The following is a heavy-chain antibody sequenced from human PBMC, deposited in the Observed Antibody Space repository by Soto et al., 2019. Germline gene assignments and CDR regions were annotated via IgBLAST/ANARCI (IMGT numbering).Heavy chain of an antibody. CDR3: ARSPLPNCGGNCFPLDF. J-gene: IGHJ4*02. CDR2: VFSRGGP. V-gene: IGHV4-31*03. D-gene: IGHD2-21*02. Sequence: QVQLQESGPGLVKPSQTLSLTCSVSGAAITSGAYYWTWIRQHPEKGLEWIGYVFSRGGPYYNPSLKSRITISIDTSKNQFSLKLTSVTAADTGIYYCARSPLPNCGGNCFPLDFWGRGSLVTVSS. CDR1: GAAITSGAYY.